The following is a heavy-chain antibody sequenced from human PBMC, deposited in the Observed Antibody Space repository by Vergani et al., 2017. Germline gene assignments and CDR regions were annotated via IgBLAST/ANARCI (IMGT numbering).Heavy chain of an antibody. V-gene: IGHV4-34*01. Sequence: QVQLQQWGAGLLKPSETLSLTCAVYGGSFCGYYWSWIRQPPGKGLEWIGEINHSGSTNYNPSLKSRVTISVDTSKNQFSLKLSSVTAADTAVYYCARWKATGTIDYWGQGTLVTVSS. D-gene: IGHD1-1*01. CDR3: ARWKATGTIDY. CDR1: GGSFCGYY. CDR2: INHSGST. J-gene: IGHJ4*02.